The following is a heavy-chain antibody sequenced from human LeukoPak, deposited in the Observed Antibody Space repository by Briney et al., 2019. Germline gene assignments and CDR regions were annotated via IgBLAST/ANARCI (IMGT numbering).Heavy chain of an antibody. V-gene: IGHV1-69*13. CDR3: ARDLIYDSSGYYYYFDY. D-gene: IGHD3-22*01. J-gene: IGHJ4*02. CDR1: GDTFSRHA. Sequence: SVKVSCKTSGDTFSRHAISWVRQAPGQGLEWMGQIIPIFGTTKYAQKFQGRVTITADESTSTVYIHLSSLRSEDTAVYYCARDLIYDSSGYYYYFDYWGQGTLVTVSS. CDR2: IIPIFGTT.